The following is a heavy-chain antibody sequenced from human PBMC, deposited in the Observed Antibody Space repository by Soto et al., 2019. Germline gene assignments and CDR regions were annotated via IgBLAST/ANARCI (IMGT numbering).Heavy chain of an antibody. Sequence: GGSLRLSCAASGFTFSSYAMSWVRQGPGKGLEWVSVISASGGSTYYGDSVKGRFTISRDNAKNTLYLQINSLRAEDTAVYYCAKDEVKGAVGGGEPIDYWGQGTLVTVSS. CDR1: GFTFSSYA. D-gene: IGHD3-16*01. CDR2: ISASGGST. J-gene: IGHJ4*02. CDR3: AKDEVKGAVGGGEPIDY. V-gene: IGHV3-23*01.